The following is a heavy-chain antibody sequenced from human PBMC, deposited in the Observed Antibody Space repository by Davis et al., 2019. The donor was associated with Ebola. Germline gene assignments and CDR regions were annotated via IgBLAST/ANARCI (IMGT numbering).Heavy chain of an antibody. CDR1: GFTFSNYW. CDR3: ERQGGY. Sequence: GESLKISRAASGFTFSNYWMTWVRQAPGKGLEWVAHIKADGSEKYYEDSVKGRFTISRDNAKNSLYLQMNTLRAEDTAMYFCERQGGYWGQGTLVTVSS. D-gene: IGHD3-16*01. CDR2: IKADGSEK. J-gene: IGHJ4*02. V-gene: IGHV3-7*03.